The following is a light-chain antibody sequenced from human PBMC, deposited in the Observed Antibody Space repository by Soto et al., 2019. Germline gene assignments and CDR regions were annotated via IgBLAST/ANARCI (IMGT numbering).Light chain of an antibody. CDR1: QSVSSY. V-gene: IGKV3-20*01. CDR3: QQYGSSIT. J-gene: IGKJ5*01. CDR2: DAS. Sequence: EVVLTQSPATLSLSPGDRATLSCRASQSVSSYFAWYQQKPGQAPRLLIYDASSRATGIPDRFSGSGSGTDFTLTISRLEPEDFAVYYCQQYGSSITFGQGTRLEIK.